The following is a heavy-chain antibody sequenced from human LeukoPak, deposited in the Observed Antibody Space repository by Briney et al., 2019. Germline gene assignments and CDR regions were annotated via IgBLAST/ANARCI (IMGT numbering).Heavy chain of an antibody. CDR2: IKEDGSQK. CDR1: GFTISSYW. D-gene: IGHD3-22*01. Sequence: GGSLRLSCAASGFTISSYWMSWVRQAPGKGLEWVANIKEDGSQKYYVDSVRGRFTMSRDNAKNSLYLQINSLRTEDTAVYYCARGEYYYDGGYWGQGTLVTVSS. J-gene: IGHJ4*02. V-gene: IGHV3-7*03. CDR3: ARGEYYYDGGY.